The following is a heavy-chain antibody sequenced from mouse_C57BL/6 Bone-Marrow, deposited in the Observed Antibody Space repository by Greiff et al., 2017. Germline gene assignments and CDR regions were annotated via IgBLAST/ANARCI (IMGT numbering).Heavy chain of an antibody. Sequence: VQLQQSGPVLVKPGASVKMSCKASGYTFTDYYMNWVKQSHGKSLEWIGVINPYNGGTSYNQKFKGKATLTVDKSSSTAYMELNSLTSEDSAVYYCARRDYGSSWGAMDYWGQGTSVTVSS. CDR3: ARRDYGSSWGAMDY. V-gene: IGHV1-19*01. D-gene: IGHD1-1*01. CDR2: INPYNGGT. J-gene: IGHJ4*01. CDR1: GYTFTDYY.